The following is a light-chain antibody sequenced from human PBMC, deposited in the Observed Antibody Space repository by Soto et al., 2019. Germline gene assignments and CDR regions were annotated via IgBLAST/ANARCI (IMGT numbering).Light chain of an antibody. CDR3: QQRSDWIT. CDR2: GAS. J-gene: IGKJ5*01. CDR1: QTVTRSY. V-gene: IGKV3D-20*02. Sequence: EIVLTQSPGTLSLSPGERATLSCRASQTVTRSYLAWYQQKPGQAPRLLIYGASTRATGIPARFSGSGSGTDFTLTISSLEPEDFAVYYCQQRSDWITFGQGTRLEIK.